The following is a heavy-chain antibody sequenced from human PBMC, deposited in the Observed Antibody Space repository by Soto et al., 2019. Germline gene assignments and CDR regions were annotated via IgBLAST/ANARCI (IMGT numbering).Heavy chain of an antibody. CDR1: GFTFSSYG. D-gene: IGHD6-19*01. CDR3: ASRIAVAGTAGYYFDY. CDR2: ISYDGSNK. Sequence: GGSLRLSCAASGFTFSSYGMHWVRQAPGKGLEWVAVISYDGSNKYYADSVKGRFTISRDNSKNTLYLQMNSLRAEDTAVYYCASRIAVAGTAGYYFDYWGQGTLVTVSS. J-gene: IGHJ4*02. V-gene: IGHV3-30*03.